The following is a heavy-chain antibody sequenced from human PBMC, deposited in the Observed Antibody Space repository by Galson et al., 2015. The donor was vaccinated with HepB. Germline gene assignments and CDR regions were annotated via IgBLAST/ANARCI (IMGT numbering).Heavy chain of an antibody. Sequence: CAISGDSVYNNSAAWSWIRKSPSRGLEWLGRTYYRAKWYNDYAVSMRGRITINPDTSKNQFSLHLNSVTPEDTAVYYCAMVAGTIYYYGMDVWGQGTTVTVSS. CDR2: TYYRAKWYN. V-gene: IGHV6-1*01. CDR1: GDSVYNNSAA. J-gene: IGHJ6*02. CDR3: AMVAGTIYYYGMDV. D-gene: IGHD2-15*01.